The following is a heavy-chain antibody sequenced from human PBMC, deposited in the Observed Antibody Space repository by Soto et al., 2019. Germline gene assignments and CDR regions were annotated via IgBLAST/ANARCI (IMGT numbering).Heavy chain of an antibody. CDR2: ISDGGSYT. V-gene: IGHV3-11*06. D-gene: IGHD6-19*01. CDR1: GFNFSDYY. J-gene: IGHJ6*02. Sequence: GGSLRLSCVASGFNFSDYYMAWVRRAPGKGLEWVSYISDGGSYTNHGDSVRGRVTVSRDNARNSVYLQMKSLRVEDTGIYYCARAPGAVNSYDGVDVWGQGTTVTVS. CDR3: ARAPGAVNSYDGVDV.